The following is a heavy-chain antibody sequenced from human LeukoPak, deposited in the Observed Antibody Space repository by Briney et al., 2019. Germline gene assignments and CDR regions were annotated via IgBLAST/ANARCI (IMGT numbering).Heavy chain of an antibody. CDR1: GFTFSSYN. D-gene: IGHD2-15*01. V-gene: IGHV3-48*01. Sequence: GGSLRLSCAASGFTFSSYNINWVRQAPGKGREGVSYFRSSRRTISYGVSVKGRFTIYRDNAKNSLYLQMNSLRAEDTAVYYCARSSSRYCSGGSCYSGVLGYFDYWGQGTLVTVSS. CDR3: ARSSSRYCSGGSCYSGVLGYFDY. CDR2: FRSSRRTI. J-gene: IGHJ4*02.